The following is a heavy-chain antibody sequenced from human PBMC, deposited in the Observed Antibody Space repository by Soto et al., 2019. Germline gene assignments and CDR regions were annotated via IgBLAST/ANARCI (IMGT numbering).Heavy chain of an antibody. D-gene: IGHD3-16*01. CDR1: GGSISSYY. V-gene: IGHV4-4*07. CDR3: ARGDMITSSYGMDV. Sequence: QVQLQESGPGLVKPSGTLSLTCTVSGGSISSYYWSWIRQPAGKGLEWIGRIYTSGSTNYNPSLKSRVTMSVDTSKNQFSLKLSSVTAADTAVYYCARGDMITSSYGMDVWGQGTTVTVSS. J-gene: IGHJ6*02. CDR2: IYTSGST.